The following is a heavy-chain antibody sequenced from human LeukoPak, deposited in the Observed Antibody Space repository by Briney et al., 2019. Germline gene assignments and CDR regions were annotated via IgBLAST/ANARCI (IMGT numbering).Heavy chain of an antibody. V-gene: IGHV4-38-2*02. CDR1: GYSISSGYY. CDR2: IYHSGST. J-gene: IGHJ4*02. CDR3: ARSTVYDYVWGSFDY. Sequence: SETLSLTCTVSGYSISSGYYWGWIRQPPGKGLEWIGSIYHSGSTYYNPSLKSRVTISVDTSKNQFSLKLSSVTAADTAVYYCARSTVYDYVWGSFDYWGQGTLVTVSS. D-gene: IGHD3-16*01.